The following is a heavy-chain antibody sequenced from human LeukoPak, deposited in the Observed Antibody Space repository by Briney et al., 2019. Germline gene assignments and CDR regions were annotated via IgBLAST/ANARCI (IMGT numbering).Heavy chain of an antibody. D-gene: IGHD6-13*01. Sequence: GGSLGLSCAASGFTFSRYSMNWVRQAPGKGLEWVSLITSSSNYIYYADSVKGRFTISRDNAKNSLYLEMNSLRAEDTAVYYCASGYSTSSAGFDPWGQGTLVTVSS. V-gene: IGHV3-21*01. CDR1: GFTFSRYS. CDR3: ASGYSTSSAGFDP. J-gene: IGHJ5*02. CDR2: ITSSSNYI.